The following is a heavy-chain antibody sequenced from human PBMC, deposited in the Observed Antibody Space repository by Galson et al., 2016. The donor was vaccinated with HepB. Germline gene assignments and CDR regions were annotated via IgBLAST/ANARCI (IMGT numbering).Heavy chain of an antibody. J-gene: IGHJ2*01. CDR1: GGSISNYYY. V-gene: IGHV4-4*07. CDR2: IYTSGST. CDR3: ARVARSAPGNFWYFDL. Sequence: SETLSLTCTVSGGSISNYYYWSWIRQPAGKGLEWIGRIYTSGSTNYNPSLKSRVTMSVDTSKSQFSLRLSSVTAADTAVYYCARVARSAPGNFWYFDLWGRGTLVTVSS. D-gene: IGHD2-15*01.